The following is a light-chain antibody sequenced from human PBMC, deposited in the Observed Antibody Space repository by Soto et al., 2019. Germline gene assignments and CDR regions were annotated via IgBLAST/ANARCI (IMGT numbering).Light chain of an antibody. CDR2: EVS. CDR3: SSYRSTNTVV. V-gene: IGLV2-14*01. CDR1: GSDVGGYNY. Sequence: QSALTQPASVSGSFGQSITISCTGTGSDVGGYNYVSWYQQHPGKAPKVMIYEVSIRPSGVSTRFSGSESGNTASLSISGLQAEDEAEYYCSSYRSTNTVVFGGGTKVTVL. J-gene: IGLJ3*02.